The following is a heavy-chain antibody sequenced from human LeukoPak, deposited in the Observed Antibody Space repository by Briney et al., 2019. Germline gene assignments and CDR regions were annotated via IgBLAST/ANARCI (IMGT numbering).Heavy chain of an antibody. CDR3: ARQTHDYGDEVGFDP. D-gene: IGHD4-17*01. J-gene: IGHJ5*02. Sequence: GGSLRLSCAASGFTFSTYWMSWVRQAPGKGLEWVANIKQDGSEKYYVDSVKGRFTISRDNAKNSLYLQMNSLRAEDTAVYYCARQTHDYGDEVGFDPWGQGTLVTVSS. V-gene: IGHV3-7*01. CDR1: GFTFSTYW. CDR2: IKQDGSEK.